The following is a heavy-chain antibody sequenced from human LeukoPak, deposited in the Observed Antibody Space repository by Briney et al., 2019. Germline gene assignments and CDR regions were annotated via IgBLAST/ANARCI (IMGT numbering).Heavy chain of an antibody. Sequence: SETLSLTCAVYGGSFSGYYWSWIRQPPGKGLEWIGEINHSGSTNYNPSLKSRVTISVDTSKNQFSLKLSSVTAADTAVYYCARGPPYYYGTHRGWFDPWAREPWSPSPQ. CDR2: INHSGST. J-gene: IGHJ5*02. D-gene: IGHD3-10*01. CDR3: ARGPPYYYGTHRGWFDP. V-gene: IGHV4-34*01. CDR1: GGSFSGYY.